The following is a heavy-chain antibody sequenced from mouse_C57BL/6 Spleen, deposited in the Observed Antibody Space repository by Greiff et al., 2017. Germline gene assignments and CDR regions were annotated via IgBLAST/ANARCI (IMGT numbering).Heavy chain of an antibody. CDR2: ISSGGDYI. J-gene: IGHJ1*03. CDR3: TRAPGDYDVYFDG. D-gene: IGHD2-4*01. CDR1: GFTFSSYA. Sequence: EVQRVESGEGLVKPGGSLKLSCAASGFTFSSYAMSWVRQTSEKRLEWVAYISSGGDYIYYADTVKGRFTISRDNARNTLYLQMSRLKSEDTAMYYCTRAPGDYDVYFDGWGTGTTVTVAS. V-gene: IGHV5-9-1*02.